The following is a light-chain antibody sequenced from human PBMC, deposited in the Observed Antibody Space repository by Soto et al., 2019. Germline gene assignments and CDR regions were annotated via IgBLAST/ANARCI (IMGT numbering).Light chain of an antibody. CDR2: GAS. CDR1: QSVSSN. V-gene: IGKV3-15*01. CDR3: QQYNKWPIK. J-gene: IGKJ5*01. Sequence: EIVVTQSPATLSVSPGERATLSCRASQSVSSNLAWYQQKPGQAPRLLIYGASTRATGIPARFSGSGSGTEFTLTISSLQSEDFAVYYCQQYNKWPIKFGQGTRLEIK.